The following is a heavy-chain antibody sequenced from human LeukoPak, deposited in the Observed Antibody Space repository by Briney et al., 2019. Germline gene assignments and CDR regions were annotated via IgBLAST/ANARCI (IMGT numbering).Heavy chain of an antibody. CDR2: IYSDGTT. V-gene: IGHV3-66*01. CDR3: ARDLITVTGGG. D-gene: IGHD4-17*01. J-gene: IGHJ4*02. Sequence: GGSLRLSCAASGFTVSSSYRSWVRQAPGEGLEWVSVIYSDGTTYYADSVKGRFTISRDNSKNTLYLQMNILRAEDTAVYYCARDLITVTGGGWGQGTLVTVSS. CDR1: GFTVSSSY.